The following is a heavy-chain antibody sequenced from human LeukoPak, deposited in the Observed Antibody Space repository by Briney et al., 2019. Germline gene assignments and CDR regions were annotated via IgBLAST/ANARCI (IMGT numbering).Heavy chain of an antibody. CDR2: INPSGGTT. Sequence: ASVKVSCKASGYTFTSYYMHWVRQAPGQGLEWMGIINPSGGTTNYAQKFQGRVTMTRDTSTSTDSMELSSLRSEDTAVYYCASDGVVPAAVLAANWFDPWGQGTLVTVSS. D-gene: IGHD2-2*02. J-gene: IGHJ5*02. CDR3: ASDGVVPAAVLAANWFDP. V-gene: IGHV1-46*03. CDR1: GYTFTSYY.